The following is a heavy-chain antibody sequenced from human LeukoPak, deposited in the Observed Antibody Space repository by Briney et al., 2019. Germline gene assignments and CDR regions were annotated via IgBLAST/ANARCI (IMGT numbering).Heavy chain of an antibody. CDR2: IYTSGST. J-gene: IGHJ4*02. V-gene: IGHV4-61*02. D-gene: IGHD5-12*01. Sequence: SQTLSLTCTVSGGSISSGSYYGSWIRQPAGKGLEWIGRIYTSGSTNYNPSLKSRVTISVDTSKNQFSLKLSSVTAADTAVYYCARDYRSGLPDYWGQGTLVTVSS. CDR3: ARDYRSGLPDY. CDR1: GGSISSGSYY.